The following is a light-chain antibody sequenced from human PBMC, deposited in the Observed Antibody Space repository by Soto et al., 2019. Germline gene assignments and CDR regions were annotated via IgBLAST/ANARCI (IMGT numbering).Light chain of an antibody. J-gene: IGLJ1*01. Sequence: QSALTQPASVSGPPGQSITISCTGTSSDVGGYNYVSWYQQHPGKAPKLMIYDVSNRPSGVSNRFSGSKSGNTASLTISGLQAEDEADYYCSSYTSSSTLPYVFGTGTKLTVL. CDR1: SSDVGGYNY. CDR2: DVS. V-gene: IGLV2-14*01. CDR3: SSYTSSSTLPYV.